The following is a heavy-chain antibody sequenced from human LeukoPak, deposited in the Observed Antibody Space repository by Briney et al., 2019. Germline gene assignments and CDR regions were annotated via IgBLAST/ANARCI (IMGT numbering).Heavy chain of an antibody. J-gene: IGHJ5*02. D-gene: IGHD2-2*01. V-gene: IGHV3-7*01. CDR2: IKQDGSEK. CDR1: GFTFSSYW. CDR3: ARVLEGYCSSTSCQGWFDP. Sequence: GGPLRLSCAASGFTFSSYWMSWVRQAPGKGLEWVANIKQDGSEKYYVDSVKGRFTISRDNAKNSLYLQMNSLRAEDTAVYYCARVLEGYCSSTSCQGWFDPWGQGTLVTVSS.